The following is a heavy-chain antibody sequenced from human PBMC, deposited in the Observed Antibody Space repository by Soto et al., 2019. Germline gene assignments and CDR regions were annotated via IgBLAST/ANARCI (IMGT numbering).Heavy chain of an antibody. CDR1: GGSISSSNW. CDR3: ARAQQWLDRYYYYGMDV. J-gene: IGHJ6*02. V-gene: IGHV4-4*02. CDR2: IYHSGST. D-gene: IGHD6-19*01. Sequence: PSETLSLTCAVSGGSISSSNWWSWVRQPPGKGLEWIGEIYHSGSTNYNPSLKSRVTISVDKSKNQFSLKLSSVTAADTAVYYCARAQQWLDRYYYYGMDVWGQGTTVTVSS.